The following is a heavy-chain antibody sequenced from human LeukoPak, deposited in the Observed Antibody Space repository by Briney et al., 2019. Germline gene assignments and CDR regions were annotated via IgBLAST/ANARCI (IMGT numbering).Heavy chain of an antibody. J-gene: IGHJ4*02. CDR2: IHPNSGGT. D-gene: IGHD6-13*01. CDR3: ARVGPYSSSWTPHFDY. Sequence: GASVKVSCKTSGYTFTGYYMHWVRQAPGQGLEWLGWIHPNSGGTNYAQKFQGRVTMTRDTSISTAYMELSRLRSDDTAVYYCARVGPYSSSWTPHFDYWGQGTLVTVSS. CDR1: GYTFTGYY. V-gene: IGHV1-2*02.